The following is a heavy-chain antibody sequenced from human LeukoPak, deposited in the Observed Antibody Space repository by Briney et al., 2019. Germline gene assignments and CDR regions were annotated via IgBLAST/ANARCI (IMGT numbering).Heavy chain of an antibody. CDR2: IIPTFGTA. V-gene: IGHV1-69*05. Sequence: ASVKVSCKASGGTFSSYAISWVRQAPGQGLEWMGGIIPTFGTANYAQKFQGRVTITTDESTSTAYMELSSLRSEDTAVYYCARGLLGVAAAGHWGQGTLVTVSS. CDR3: ARGLLGVAAAGH. CDR1: GGTFSSYA. D-gene: IGHD6-13*01. J-gene: IGHJ4*02.